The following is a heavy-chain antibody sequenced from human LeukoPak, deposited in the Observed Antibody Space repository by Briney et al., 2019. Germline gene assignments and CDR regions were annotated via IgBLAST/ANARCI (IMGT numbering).Heavy chain of an antibody. V-gene: IGHV1-69*05. CDR3: ARVPYYYDSSGYIDY. CDR1: GGTFSSYA. J-gene: IGHJ4*02. Sequence: ASVKVSCKASGGTFSSYAISWVRQAPGQGLEWMGGIIPIFGTANYAKKFQGRVTITTDESTSTAYMELSSLRSEDTAVYYCARVPYYYDSSGYIDYWGQGTLVTVSS. CDR2: IIPIFGTA. D-gene: IGHD3-22*01.